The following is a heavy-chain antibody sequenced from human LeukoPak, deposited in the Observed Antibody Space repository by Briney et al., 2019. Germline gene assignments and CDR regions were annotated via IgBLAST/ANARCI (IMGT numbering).Heavy chain of an antibody. D-gene: IGHD6-13*01. CDR2: IRYDGSNK. J-gene: IGHJ4*02. V-gene: IGHV3-30*02. CDR3: ARYSSNWSHFDY. CDR1: GFIFSTHG. Sequence: GGSLRLSCAASGFIFSTHGMHWVRQAPGKGLEWLAFIRYDGSNKYYADSVKGRFTISRDNSKNTLYLQMNSLRAEDTAVYYCARYSSNWSHFDYWGQGTLVTVSS.